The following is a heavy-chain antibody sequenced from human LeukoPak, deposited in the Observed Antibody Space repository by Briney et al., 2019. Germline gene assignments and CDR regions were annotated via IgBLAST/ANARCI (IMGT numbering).Heavy chain of an antibody. CDR1: GFTFSSYA. V-gene: IGHV3-30*07. Sequence: GGSLRLSCAASGFTFSSYAMHWVRQAPGKGLEWVAVISYDGSNKYYADSVKGRFTISRDNSKNTLYLQMNSLRAEDTAVYYCAKYFASGSYYKLPHWGQGTLVTVSS. CDR3: AKYFASGSYYKLPH. J-gene: IGHJ1*01. CDR2: ISYDGSNK. D-gene: IGHD3-10*01.